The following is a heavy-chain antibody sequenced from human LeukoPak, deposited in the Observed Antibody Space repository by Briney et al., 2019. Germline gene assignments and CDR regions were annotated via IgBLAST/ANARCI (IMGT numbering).Heavy chain of an antibody. CDR1: GFNSSNYD. CDR3: TKGRHCSGGRCYWDFDY. D-gene: IGHD2-15*01. J-gene: IGHJ4*02. V-gene: IGHV3-30*18. Sequence: GGSLRLSCAVSGFNSSNYDMHWVRQAPGKGLEWVAVISTDGSHKFHADSVKGRFTISRDNSKNTVYLKMNRLRAEDTAVYYCTKGRHCSGGRCYWDFDYWGPETLVTVSS. CDR2: ISTDGSHK.